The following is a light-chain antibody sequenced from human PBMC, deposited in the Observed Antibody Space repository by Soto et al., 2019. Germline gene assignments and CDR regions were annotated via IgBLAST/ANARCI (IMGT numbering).Light chain of an antibody. CDR1: QSVSRY. J-gene: IGKJ4*01. CDR2: DAS. V-gene: IGKV3-11*01. Sequence: EIVLTQSPATLSLSPGERATLSCRSSQSVSRYLAWYQQTPVQAPRLLIYDASNRATGIPARFSASGSGTDFTLIISSLEPEDFAVYYCQQRSSWPLTFGGGTKVEIK. CDR3: QQRSSWPLT.